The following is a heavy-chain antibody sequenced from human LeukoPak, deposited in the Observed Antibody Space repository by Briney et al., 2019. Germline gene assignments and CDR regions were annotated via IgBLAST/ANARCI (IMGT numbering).Heavy chain of an antibody. V-gene: IGHV3-74*01. J-gene: IGHJ4*02. CDR1: GFTFNNSW. Sequence: GGSLRLSCAGSGFTFNNSWMHWVRQAPGKGLVWVSRINSDGTRSYADSVKGRFTISRDNAKNSLYLQMNILRAEDTAVYYLSAHGYWGQETLVTVTS. CDR2: INSDGTR. CDR3: SAHGY. D-gene: IGHD3-9*01.